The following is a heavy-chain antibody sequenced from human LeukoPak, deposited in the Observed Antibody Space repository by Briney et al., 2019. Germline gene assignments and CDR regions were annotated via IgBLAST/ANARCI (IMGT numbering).Heavy chain of an antibody. V-gene: IGHV3-11*01. CDR2: ISSSGSTI. CDR1: RFTFSDYY. D-gene: IGHD3-3*01. CDR3: ARVDFWSGYYIDY. J-gene: IGHJ4*02. Sequence: GGSLRLSCAASRFTFSDYYMSWIRQAPGKGLEWVSYISSSGSTIYYADSVKGRFTISRDNAKNSLYLQMNSLRAEDTAVYYCARVDFWSGYYIDYWGQGTLVTVSS.